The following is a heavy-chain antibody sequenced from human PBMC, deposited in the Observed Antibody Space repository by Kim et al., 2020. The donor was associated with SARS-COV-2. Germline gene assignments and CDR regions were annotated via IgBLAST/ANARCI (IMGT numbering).Heavy chain of an antibody. CDR3: ACMVGLGHEMDDY. CDR1: GFSVGTHY. V-gene: IGHV3-53*01. D-gene: IGHD3-10*01. CDR2: IYGGGDST. Sequence: GGSLRLSCAASGFSVGTHYVNWVRQAPGKGLEWVSLIYGGGDSTYYADSVKGRFTISRDNSHNTLSLQMSSLRVEDTAIYYCACMVGLGHEMDDYWGQGILVTVSS. J-gene: IGHJ4*02.